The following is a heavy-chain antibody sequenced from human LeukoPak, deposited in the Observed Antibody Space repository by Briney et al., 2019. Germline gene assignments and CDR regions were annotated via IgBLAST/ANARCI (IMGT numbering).Heavy chain of an antibody. CDR1: GLSFINYA. V-gene: IGHV3-23*01. CDR3: GKALSSAFYYFDL. J-gene: IGHJ2*01. Sequence: GGSLRLSCKASGLSFINYAMNWVRQVLEKGLEWASTIHGHGDVTLYADSVKGRFTISRDNSRNTLYLEMNSLRADDTAVYYCGKALSSAFYYFDLGGRGTLVTVSS. D-gene: IGHD3-16*02. CDR2: IHGHGDVT.